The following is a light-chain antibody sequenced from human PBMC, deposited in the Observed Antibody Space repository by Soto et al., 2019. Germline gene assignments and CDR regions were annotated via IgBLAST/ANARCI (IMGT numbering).Light chain of an antibody. CDR1: RSINDW. V-gene: IGKV1-5*03. CDR2: RVS. CDR3: QHFKAWT. Sequence: DIQMTQSPSTLSASVGDTVTITCRASRSINDWLAWYQQKPGKAPQLLVYRVSSLQSGVPSRFSGGGSGTDFSLISSGLQPDDFATYYCQHFKAWTFGQGTKVEVK. J-gene: IGKJ1*01.